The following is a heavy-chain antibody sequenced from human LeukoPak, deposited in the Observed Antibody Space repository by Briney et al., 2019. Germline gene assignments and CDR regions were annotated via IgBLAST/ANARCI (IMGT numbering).Heavy chain of an antibody. Sequence: GGSLRLSCAASGFTFSSYGMHWVRQAPGKGLEWVAVISYEGSNKYYADSVKGRFTISRDNSKNTLYLQMNSLRSEDTAVYYCARVAPYCSSTSCYFNYWGQGTLVTVSS. V-gene: IGHV3-30*03. J-gene: IGHJ4*02. CDR2: ISYEGSNK. CDR1: GFTFSSYG. CDR3: ARVAPYCSSTSCYFNY. D-gene: IGHD2-2*01.